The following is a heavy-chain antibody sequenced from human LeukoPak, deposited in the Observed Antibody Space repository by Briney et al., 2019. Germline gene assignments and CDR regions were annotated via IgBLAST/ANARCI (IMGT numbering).Heavy chain of an antibody. CDR1: GYSFTSYW. V-gene: IGHV5-10-1*01. CDR3: AGAGIAVAGNAEYFQH. CDR2: IDPSDSYT. D-gene: IGHD6-19*01. J-gene: IGHJ1*01. Sequence: GESLKISCKGSGYSFTSYWISWVRQMPGNGLEWMGRIDPSDSYTNYSPSFQGHVTISADKSISTAYLQWSSLKASDTAMYYCAGAGIAVAGNAEYFQHWGQGTLVTVSS.